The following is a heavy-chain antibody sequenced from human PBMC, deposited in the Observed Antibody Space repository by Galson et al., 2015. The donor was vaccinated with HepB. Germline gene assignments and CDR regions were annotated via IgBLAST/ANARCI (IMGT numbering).Heavy chain of an antibody. CDR2: ISTSRNYI. V-gene: IGHV3-11*06. CDR1: GFTFNDYY. CDR3: ARSLLRFLEWLPFDP. D-gene: IGHD3-3*01. J-gene: IGHJ5*02. Sequence: SLRLSCAASGFTFNDYYMNWIRQAPGKGLEWISYISTSRNYIKYADSVKGRFTISRDNAKNSLYLQMNSLRAEDTAVYYCARSLLRFLEWLPFDPWGQGTLVTVSS.